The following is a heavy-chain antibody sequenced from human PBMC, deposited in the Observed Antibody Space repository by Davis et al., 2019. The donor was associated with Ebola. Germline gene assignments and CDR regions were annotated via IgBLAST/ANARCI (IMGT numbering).Heavy chain of an antibody. J-gene: IGHJ3*02. V-gene: IGHV3-21*01. CDR1: GFTFSSYS. CDR2: ISSSSSYI. CDR3: ARGGSTGVGRAFDI. Sequence: GESLKISCAASGFTFSSYSMNWVRQAPGKGLEWVSSISSSSSYIYYADSVKGRFTISRDNAKNSLYLQMNSLKASDTAMYYCARGGSTGVGRAFDIWGQGTMVTVSS. D-gene: IGHD1-1*01.